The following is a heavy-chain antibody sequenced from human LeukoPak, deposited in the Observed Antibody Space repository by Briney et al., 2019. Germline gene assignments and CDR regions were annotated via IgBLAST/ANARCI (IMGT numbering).Heavy chain of an antibody. J-gene: IGHJ3*02. CDR2: ISSSSSYI. Sequence: GGSLRLSCAASGFTFSSYSMNWVRQAPGKGLEWVSSISSSSSYIYYADSVKGRFTISRDNAKNSLYLQMNSLRAEDTAVYYCAAYGDYSPPVDIWGQGTMVTVSS. CDR1: GFTFSSYS. V-gene: IGHV3-21*01. D-gene: IGHD4-17*01. CDR3: AAYGDYSPPVDI.